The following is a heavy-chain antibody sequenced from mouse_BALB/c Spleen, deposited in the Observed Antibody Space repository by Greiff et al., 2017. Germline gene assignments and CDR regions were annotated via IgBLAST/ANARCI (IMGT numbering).Heavy chain of an antibody. J-gene: IGHJ3*01. D-gene: IGHD1-1*01. CDR1: GYSITSGYY. CDR3: ARRGNYYGSSPFAY. V-gene: IGHV3-6*02. Sequence: ESGPGLVKPSQSLSLTCSVTGYSITSGYYWNWIRQFPGNKLEWMGYISYDGSNNYNPSLKNRISITRDTSKNQFFLKLNSVTTEDTATYYCARRGNYYGSSPFAYWGQGTLVTVSA. CDR2: ISYDGSN.